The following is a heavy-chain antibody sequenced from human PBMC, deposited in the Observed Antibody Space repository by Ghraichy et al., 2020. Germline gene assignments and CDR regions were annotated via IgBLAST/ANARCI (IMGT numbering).Heavy chain of an antibody. CDR1: GYTFTDFG. CDR3: ARDRALGGGKGDF. V-gene: IGHV1-18*01. CDR2: IGIYTGKT. D-gene: IGHD1-26*01. J-gene: IGHJ4*02. Sequence: ASVKVSCKASGYTFTDFGISWLRQAPGQGLEWMGWIGIYTGKTEHAQRLQGRVTLNRDTSTSTVYMELKSLRSDDTAIYYCARDRALGGGKGDFWGQGTLVTVSS.